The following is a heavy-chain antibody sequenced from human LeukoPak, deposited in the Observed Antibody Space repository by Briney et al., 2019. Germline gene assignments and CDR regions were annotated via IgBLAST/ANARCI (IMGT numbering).Heavy chain of an antibody. CDR3: AKDRKTTVTTVYFQH. D-gene: IGHD4-17*01. V-gene: IGHV3-23*01. Sequence: PGGSLRLSCAASGFTFSSYAMSWVRQAPGKGLEWVSAISGSGDSTYYADSVQGRFTISRDNSKNTLYLQMNSLRPEDTAVYYCAKDRKTTVTTVYFQHWGQGTLVTVSS. CDR1: GFTFSSYA. J-gene: IGHJ1*01. CDR2: ISGSGDST.